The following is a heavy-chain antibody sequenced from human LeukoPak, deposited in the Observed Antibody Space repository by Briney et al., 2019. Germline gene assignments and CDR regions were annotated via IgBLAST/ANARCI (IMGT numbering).Heavy chain of an antibody. V-gene: IGHV4-30-2*01. J-gene: IGHJ4*02. CDR2: IYHSGST. CDR1: GGSISSGGYY. CDR3: ARDWGIAARLGGYDPSGYFDY. D-gene: IGHD6-6*01. Sequence: SETLSLTCTVSGGSISSGGYYWSWIRQPPGKGLEWIGYIYHSGSTYYNPSLKSRVTISVDRSKNQFSLKLSSVTAADTAVYYCARDWGIAARLGGYDPSGYFDYWGQGTLVTVSS.